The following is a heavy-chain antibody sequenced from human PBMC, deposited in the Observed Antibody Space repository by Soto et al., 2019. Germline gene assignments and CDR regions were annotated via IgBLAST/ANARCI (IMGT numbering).Heavy chain of an antibody. Sequence: EVQLVESGGGLVQPGRSLRLSCAASGFTFDDYAMHWVRQAPGKGLEWVSGISWNSGSIGYADSVKGRFTISRDNAKNSLYLQMNSLRAEDTALYYCAKGIGYSYGYFDYWGQGTLVTVSS. CDR3: AKGIGYSYGYFDY. V-gene: IGHV3-9*01. CDR1: GFTFDDYA. J-gene: IGHJ4*02. D-gene: IGHD5-18*01. CDR2: ISWNSGSI.